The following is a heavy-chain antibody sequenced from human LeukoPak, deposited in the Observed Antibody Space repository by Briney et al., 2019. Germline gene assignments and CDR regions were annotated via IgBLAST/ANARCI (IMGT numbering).Heavy chain of an antibody. V-gene: IGHV3-23*01. CDR3: AKGVESSSWLFDY. CDR2: LSGSGLST. J-gene: IGHJ4*02. D-gene: IGHD6-13*01. Sequence: RAVGFLRLSCAASGFSVSSDAMRGVRQAPGKGLQWVSALSGSGLSTYYADSVKGRFTISRDNSKNTLYLQMNSLRAEDTAVYYCAKGVESSSWLFDYWGQGTLVPVSS. CDR1: GFSVSSDA.